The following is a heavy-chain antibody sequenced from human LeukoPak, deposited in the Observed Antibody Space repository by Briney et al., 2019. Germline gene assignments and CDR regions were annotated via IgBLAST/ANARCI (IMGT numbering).Heavy chain of an antibody. J-gene: IGHJ4*02. CDR2: INPNDGNT. V-gene: IGHV1-46*03. CDR1: GYTFTNYY. CDR3: AREAVGEAAAGKDY. Sequence: ASVKVSCKASGYTFTNYYMHWVRQAPGQGLEWMGIINPNDGNTVYAQKFQGRVTMTRDTSTSTVYMELSSLRSEDTAVHYCAREAVGEAAAGKDYWGQGTLVTVSS. D-gene: IGHD6-13*01.